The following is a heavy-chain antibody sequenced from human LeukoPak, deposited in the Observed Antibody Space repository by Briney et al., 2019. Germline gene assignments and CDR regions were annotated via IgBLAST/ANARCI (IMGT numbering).Heavy chain of an antibody. CDR3: AKGVLGSGYYNAVDDYFDY. V-gene: IGHV3-30*02. J-gene: IGHJ4*02. D-gene: IGHD3-22*01. Sequence: GGSLRLSCAASGFTFSSYGMHWVRQAPGKGLEWVAFIRYDGSNTYYADSVKGRFTISRDNSKNTLYLQMNSLRAEDTAVYYCAKGVLGSGYYNAVDDYFDYWGQGTLVTVSS. CDR2: IRYDGSNT. CDR1: GFTFSSYG.